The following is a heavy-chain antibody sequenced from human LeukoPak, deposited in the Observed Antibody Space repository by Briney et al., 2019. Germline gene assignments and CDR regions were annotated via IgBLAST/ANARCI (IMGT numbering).Heavy chain of an antibody. J-gene: IGHJ4*02. CDR1: GFTFSGYN. D-gene: IGHD6-19*01. CDR3: ARGWGSSGWYYFDY. V-gene: IGHV3-21*01. CDR2: ISSSSSYI. Sequence: GGSLRLSCAASGFTFSGYNMNWVRQAPGKGLEWVSSISSSSSYIYYADSVKGRFTISRDNAKNSLYLQMNSLRAEDKAVYYCARGWGSSGWYYFDYWGQGTLVTVSS.